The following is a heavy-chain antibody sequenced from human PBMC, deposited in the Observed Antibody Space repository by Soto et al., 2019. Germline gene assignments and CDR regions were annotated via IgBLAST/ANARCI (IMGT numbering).Heavy chain of an antibody. CDR1: GFTFSSYA. CDR2: ISGSGGST. V-gene: IGHV3-23*01. D-gene: IGHD3-16*02. J-gene: IGHJ3*02. Sequence: EVQLLESGGGLVQPGGFLRLSCAASGFTFSSYAMSWVRQAPGKGLEWVSAISGSGGSTYYADSVKGRFTISRDNSKNTLYLQMNSLRAEDTAVYYCAKITLYDYVWGSYRSDRAFDIWGQGTMVTVSS. CDR3: AKITLYDYVWGSYRSDRAFDI.